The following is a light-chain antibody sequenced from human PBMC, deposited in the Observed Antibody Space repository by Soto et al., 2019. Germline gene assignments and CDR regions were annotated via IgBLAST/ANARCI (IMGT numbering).Light chain of an antibody. CDR1: SSNIGAGYD. J-gene: IGLJ1*01. V-gene: IGLV1-40*01. CDR2: ANG. CDR3: QSYDRSLSGYV. Sequence: QLVLTQPHSVSGAPGQRVTISCTGSSSNIGAGYDVHWYQQLPGTAPKLLIYANGNRPSGVPDRFSGSKSGTSASLAITGLQAEDEADYYCQSYDRSLSGYVLGTGTKLTVL.